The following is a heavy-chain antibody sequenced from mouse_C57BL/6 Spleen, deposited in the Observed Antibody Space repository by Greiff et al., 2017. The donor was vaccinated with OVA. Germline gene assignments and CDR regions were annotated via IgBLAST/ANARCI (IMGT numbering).Heavy chain of an antibody. V-gene: IGHV1-64*01. CDR3: ARGAGSYGY. D-gene: IGHD1-1*02. CDR2: IHPNSGST. CDR1: GYTFTSYW. Sequence: QVQLQQPGAELVKPGASVKLSCKASGYTFTSYWMHWVKQRPGQGLEWIGMIHPNSGSTNYNEKFKSKATLTVEKSSSTAYRQLSSLTSEDSAVYYCARGAGSYGYWGQGTTLTVSS. J-gene: IGHJ2*01.